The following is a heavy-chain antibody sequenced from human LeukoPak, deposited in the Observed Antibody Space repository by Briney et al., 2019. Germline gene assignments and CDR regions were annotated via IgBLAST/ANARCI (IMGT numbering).Heavy chain of an antibody. V-gene: IGHV3-23*01. CDR3: ARDYGSGSYYIRKNWFDP. CDR2: ISGSGGST. J-gene: IGHJ5*02. Sequence: GGSLRLSCAASGFTFSSYAMSWVRQAPGKGLEWVSAISGSGGSTYYADSVKGRFTISRDNSKNTLYLQMNSLRAEDTAVYYCARDYGSGSYYIRKNWFDPWGQGTLVTVSS. D-gene: IGHD3-10*01. CDR1: GFTFSSYA.